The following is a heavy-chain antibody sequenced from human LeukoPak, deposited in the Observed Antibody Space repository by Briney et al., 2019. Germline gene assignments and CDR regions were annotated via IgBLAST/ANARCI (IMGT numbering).Heavy chain of an antibody. D-gene: IGHD6-13*01. CDR3: ARTRSSTWHLLDY. J-gene: IGHJ4*02. CDR1: GDSIRTYS. Sequence: SETLSLTCTVPGDSIRTYSWSWIRQPPGKGLEWIGYILYSGSTNYNPSPESRVTISVDTSKNQFSLKLTSVTAADTAVYYCARTRSSTWHLLDYWGQGTLVTVSS. V-gene: IGHV4-59*01. CDR2: ILYSGST.